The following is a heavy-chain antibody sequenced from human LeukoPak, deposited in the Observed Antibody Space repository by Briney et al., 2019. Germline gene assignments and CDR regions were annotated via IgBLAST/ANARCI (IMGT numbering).Heavy chain of an antibody. D-gene: IGHD1-7*01. V-gene: IGHV4-39*07. J-gene: IGHJ4*02. CDR2: IYYSGST. CDR3: ARGGNWNYAFDY. CDR1: GGSISSSSYY. Sequence: SETLSLTCSVSGGSISSSSYYWGWIRQPPGKELEWIGSIYYSGSTYDNPSLKSRVTMSVDTSKNQFSLKLSSVTAADTAVYYCARGGNWNYAFDYWGQGTLVTVSS.